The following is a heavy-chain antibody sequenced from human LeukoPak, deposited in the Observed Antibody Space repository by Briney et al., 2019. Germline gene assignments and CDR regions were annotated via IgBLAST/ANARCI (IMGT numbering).Heavy chain of an antibody. Sequence: GGSLRLSCAVSGFSFSDHNMNWVRQAPGKGLEWVSGILANGDKTYYADSVKGRFTISRDNSKNTLWLQMVSLRAEDMAVYYCAKDEKPDGRWNIDHWGQGTLVTVSS. CDR1: GFSFSDHN. V-gene: IGHV3-23*01. D-gene: IGHD1/OR15-1a*01. CDR3: AKDEKPDGRWNIDH. CDR2: ILANGDKT. J-gene: IGHJ4*02.